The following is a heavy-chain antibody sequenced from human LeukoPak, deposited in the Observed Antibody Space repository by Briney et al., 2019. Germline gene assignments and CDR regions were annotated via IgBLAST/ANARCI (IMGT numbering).Heavy chain of an antibody. J-gene: IGHJ5*02. D-gene: IGHD6-13*01. Sequence: SVKVSCKASGGTFSSYAISWVRQAPGQGLEWMGGIVPIFGTANYAQKFQGRVTITADESTSTAYMELSSLRSEDTAVYYCARLVGGSSLPPRRFDPWGQGTLVTVSS. V-gene: IGHV1-69*13. CDR3: ARLVGGSSLPPRRFDP. CDR2: IVPIFGTA. CDR1: GGTFSSYA.